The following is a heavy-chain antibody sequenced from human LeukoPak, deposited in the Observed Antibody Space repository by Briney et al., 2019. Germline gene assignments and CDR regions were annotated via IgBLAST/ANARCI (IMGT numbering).Heavy chain of an antibody. CDR3: AKDRAMTRGYFDY. D-gene: IGHD4-11*01. CDR1: GFTVSSNY. CDR2: LHSGGST. Sequence: GGSLRLSCAASGFTVSSNYMSWVRQAPGKGLEWVSLLHSGGSTYYADSVKGRFTISRDNSKNTLYLQMNSLRAEDTAVYYCAKDRAMTRGYFDYWGQGTLVTVSS. J-gene: IGHJ4*02. V-gene: IGHV3-53*01.